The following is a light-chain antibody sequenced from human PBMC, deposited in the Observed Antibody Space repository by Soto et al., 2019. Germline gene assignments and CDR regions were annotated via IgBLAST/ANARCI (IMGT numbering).Light chain of an antibody. CDR2: GAS. CDR3: QQYKNRPTRT. V-gene: IGKV3-20*01. J-gene: IGKJ1*01. CDR1: QSVSSSY. Sequence: EIVLTQSPGTLSLSPGERATLSCRASQSVSSSYLAWYQQKPCQAHRLLIYGASIRATGIPARFSGSGSGTDFTLTISSLQSEDFVVYYGQQYKNRPTRTFGQGTKVDIK.